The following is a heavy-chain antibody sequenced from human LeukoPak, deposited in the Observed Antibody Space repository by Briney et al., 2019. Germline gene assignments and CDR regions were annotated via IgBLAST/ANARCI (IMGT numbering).Heavy chain of an antibody. CDR3: ARAPRITIFGVVPPYYFDY. D-gene: IGHD3-3*01. CDR2: IYTSGST. Sequence: SETLSLTCTVSGGSISSGSYYWSWIRQPAGKGLEWIGRIYTSGSTNYNPSLKSRVTISVDTSKNQFSLKLSSVTAADAAVYYCARAPRITIFGVVPPYYFDYWGQGTLVTVSS. V-gene: IGHV4-61*02. CDR1: GGSISSGSYY. J-gene: IGHJ4*02.